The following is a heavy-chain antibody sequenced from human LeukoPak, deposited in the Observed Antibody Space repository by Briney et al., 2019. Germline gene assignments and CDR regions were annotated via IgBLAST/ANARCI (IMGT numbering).Heavy chain of an antibody. V-gene: IGHV4-34*01. CDR2: INHSGST. D-gene: IGHD6-13*01. CDR3: ARGEYSISDFYYSGMDV. Sequence: SSETLSLTCAVYGGSFSGYYWTWIRQPPGKGLEWIGEINHSGSTKYNPSLKSRVTISVDTSKNQFSLRVSSVTAADTAVYYCARGEYSISDFYYSGMDVWGQGTTVTVSS. J-gene: IGHJ6*02. CDR1: GGSFSGYY.